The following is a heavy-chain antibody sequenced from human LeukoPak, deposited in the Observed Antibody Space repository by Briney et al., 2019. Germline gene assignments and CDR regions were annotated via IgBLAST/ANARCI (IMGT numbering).Heavy chain of an antibody. CDR2: ISGSGGGT. D-gene: IGHD5-12*01. J-gene: IGHJ4*02. CDR1: GFTFSIYA. V-gene: IGHV3-23*01. Sequence: GGSLRLSCATSGFTFSIYAMTWVRQAPGKGLEWVSSISGSGGGTYYADSVAGHFIISRDNSKNTLYLQMNSLRADDTAVYYCAQGGLRFLGEGYWGQGTLVTVSS. CDR3: AQGGLRFLGEGY.